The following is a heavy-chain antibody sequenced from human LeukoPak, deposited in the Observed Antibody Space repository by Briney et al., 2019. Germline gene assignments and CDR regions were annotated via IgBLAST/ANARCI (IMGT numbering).Heavy chain of an antibody. CDR1: GFTFSSYT. D-gene: IGHD2-2*01. J-gene: IGHJ3*02. Sequence: GGSLRLSCAASGFTFSSYTMNWVRQAPGKGLEWVSSISSSSNYIYYADSVKGRFTISRDNAKNSLYLQMNSLRAEDTAVYYCARGGNQMLWSAFDIWGQGTMVTVSS. CDR3: ARGGNQMLWSAFDI. CDR2: ISSSSNYI. V-gene: IGHV3-21*01.